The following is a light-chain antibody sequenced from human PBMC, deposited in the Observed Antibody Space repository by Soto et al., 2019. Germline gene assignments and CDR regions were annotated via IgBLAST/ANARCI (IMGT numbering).Light chain of an antibody. J-gene: IGKJ2*01. CDR1: QSISSF. V-gene: IGKV1-39*01. CDR2: GSF. Sequence: DIQMTQSPSSLSVSVGDRVTITCRASQSISSFLYWFQQKPGKAPNLLIYGSFNLQSGVPSRFSGSGSGTDFTLTITSLQPEDSAIYYCQQSYTAPYTFGQGTKLEI. CDR3: QQSYTAPYT.